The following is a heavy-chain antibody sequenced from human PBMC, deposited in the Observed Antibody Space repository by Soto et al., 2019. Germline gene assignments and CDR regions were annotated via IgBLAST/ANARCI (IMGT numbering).Heavy chain of an antibody. CDR2: IYHSGST. CDR1: GGSISSSNW. CDR3: ARVFQGGTRSSSKRYYFDY. J-gene: IGHJ4*02. V-gene: IGHV4-4*02. D-gene: IGHD6-6*01. Sequence: QVQLQESGPGLVKPSGTLSLTCAVSGGSISSSNWWSWVRQPPGKGLEWLGEIYHSGSTNYNPSLMSRVTISVVKSKIQFSLTLSSVTAADTAVDYCARVFQGGTRSSSKRYYFDYWGQGTLVTVSS.